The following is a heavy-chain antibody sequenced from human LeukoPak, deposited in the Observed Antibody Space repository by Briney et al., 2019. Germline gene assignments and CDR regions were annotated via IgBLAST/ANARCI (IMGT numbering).Heavy chain of an antibody. CDR3: ARHSSGYYSTQVWFY. J-gene: IGHJ4*02. V-gene: IGHV4-39*01. D-gene: IGHD3-22*01. CDR1: GGSFSGYY. Sequence: SETLSLTCAVYGGSFSGYYWGWIRQPPGKGLEWIGSIYYSGSTYYNPSLKSRVTISVDTSKNQFSLKLGSVTAADTAVYYCARHSSGYYSTQVWFYWGQGTLVTVSS. CDR2: IYYSGST.